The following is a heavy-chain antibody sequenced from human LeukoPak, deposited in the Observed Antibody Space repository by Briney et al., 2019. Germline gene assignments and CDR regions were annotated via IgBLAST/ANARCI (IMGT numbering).Heavy chain of an antibody. V-gene: IGHV3-23*01. CDR1: GFTFSSYA. Sequence: PGGSLRLSCAASGFTFSSYAMSWVRQAPGKGLEWVSAISGSGGSTYYADSMKGRFTISRDNSKNTLYLQMNSLRAEDTAVYYCAKGGYYDSSGYSTLRGYFDYWGQGTLVTVSS. J-gene: IGHJ4*02. CDR2: ISGSGGST. D-gene: IGHD3-22*01. CDR3: AKGGYYDSSGYSTLRGYFDY.